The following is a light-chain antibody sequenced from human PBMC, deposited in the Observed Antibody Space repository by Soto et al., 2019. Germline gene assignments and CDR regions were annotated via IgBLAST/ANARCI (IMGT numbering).Light chain of an antibody. CDR1: SSDVGSYNL. CDR3: CSYAGSRDVV. J-gene: IGLJ2*01. V-gene: IGLV2-23*02. CDR2: EVS. Sequence: QSSLTQPASVSGSPGQSITISCTGTSSDVGSYNLVSWYQQHPGKAPKLMIYEVSKRPSRVSNRFSGSKSGNTASLTISGLQAEDEADYYCCSYAGSRDVVFGGGTKLTVL.